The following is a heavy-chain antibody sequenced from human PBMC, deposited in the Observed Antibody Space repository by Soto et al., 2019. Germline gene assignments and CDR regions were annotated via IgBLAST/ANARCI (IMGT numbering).Heavy chain of an antibody. V-gene: IGHV1-24*01. CDR2: FHPEDGET. CDR3: ATLSNDFWSGPNNWFDP. J-gene: IGHJ5*02. CDR1: VYTLTELS. D-gene: IGHD3-3*01. Sequence: ASVKFYCKVSVYTLTELSMHWVRHAPVKGLEWMGGFHPEDGETIYAQKFQGRVTMTEDTSTDTAYMELSSLRSEDTAVYYCATLSNDFWSGPNNWFDPWGQGTLVTVSS.